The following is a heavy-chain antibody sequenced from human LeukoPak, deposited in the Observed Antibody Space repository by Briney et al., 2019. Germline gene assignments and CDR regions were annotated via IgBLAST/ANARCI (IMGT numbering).Heavy chain of an antibody. Sequence: GGSLRLSCAASGFTASSNYMSWVRQAPGKGREWGSVIYSGGSTYYADSVKGRFTISRDNSKNTLYLQMNSLRAEDTAVYYCARPYYYDSSGYYYDYWGQGTLVTVSS. V-gene: IGHV3-53*01. D-gene: IGHD3-22*01. CDR2: IYSGGST. CDR3: ARPYYYDSSGYYYDY. CDR1: GFTASSNY. J-gene: IGHJ4*02.